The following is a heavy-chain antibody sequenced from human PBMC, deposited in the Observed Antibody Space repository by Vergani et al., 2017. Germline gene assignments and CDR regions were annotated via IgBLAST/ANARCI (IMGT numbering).Heavy chain of an antibody. Sequence: EVQLLESGGGLVQPGGSLRLSCAASGFTFSSYGMNWVCQAPGKGLEWVSGITGSGGSTYYADSVKDRFTISRNNSKNTVYLQMYSLRAEDTAVYYCARNIKPDYWGQGTLVTVSS. CDR1: GFTFSSYG. CDR2: ITGSGGST. J-gene: IGHJ4*02. CDR3: ARNIKPDY. D-gene: IGHD1/OR15-1a*01. V-gene: IGHV3-23*01.